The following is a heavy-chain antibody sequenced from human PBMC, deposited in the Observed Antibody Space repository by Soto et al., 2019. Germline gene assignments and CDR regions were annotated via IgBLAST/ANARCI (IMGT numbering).Heavy chain of an antibody. D-gene: IGHD3-22*01. Sequence: QLQLQESGPGLVKPSETLSLTCTVSGGSISSSSYYWGWIRQPPGKGLEWIGSIYYSGSTYYNPSLKSRVTISVDTSKNQFSLKLSSVTAADTAVYYCASQQVVITADYWGQGTLVTVSS. CDR2: IYYSGST. CDR3: ASQQVVITADY. J-gene: IGHJ4*02. CDR1: GGSISSSSYY. V-gene: IGHV4-39*01.